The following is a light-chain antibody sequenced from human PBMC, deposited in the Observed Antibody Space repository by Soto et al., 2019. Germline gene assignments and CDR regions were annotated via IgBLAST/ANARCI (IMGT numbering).Light chain of an antibody. CDR1: QSVSSY. V-gene: IGKV3-11*01. CDR2: DAS. Sequence: EIVLTQSPATLSLSPGERATLSCRASQSVSSYLAWYQQKPGQAPRLLIYDASNRATGIPARFSGSGSGTDFTLTISSLEPDDFACYYCQQRSNWPLTFGGGTKVEIK. CDR3: QQRSNWPLT. J-gene: IGKJ4*01.